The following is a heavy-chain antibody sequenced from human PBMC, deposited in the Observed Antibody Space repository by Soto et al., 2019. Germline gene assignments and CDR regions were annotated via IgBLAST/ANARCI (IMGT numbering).Heavy chain of an antibody. D-gene: IGHD2-2*01. J-gene: IGHJ4*02. V-gene: IGHV4-30-2*01. CDR2: MYHSGST. CDR3: DRVPDY. CDR1: CGSITSGGYS. Sequence: TLSLTCAVSCGSITSGGYSWSWIRQPPGKGXEWIGXMYHSGSTYYXXSLKSRVXXSIDRSKNKFSLKMSSVTAADTAVYYCDRVPDYWGQGILVTVSS.